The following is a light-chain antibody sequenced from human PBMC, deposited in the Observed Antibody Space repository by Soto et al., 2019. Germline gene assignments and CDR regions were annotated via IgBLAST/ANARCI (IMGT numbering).Light chain of an antibody. V-gene: IGKV3-20*01. J-gene: IGKJ1*01. CDR1: QSVSKC. CDR3: QHYSSSPWT. Sequence: EIVLTQSPGTLSLSPGERATLSCRASQSVSKCLAWYQQKPGQAPRVLIYGASSRATGIPDRFSGSGSGTDFTLTISRLEPEDFAVYYCQHYSSSPWTFGQGTKVEIK. CDR2: GAS.